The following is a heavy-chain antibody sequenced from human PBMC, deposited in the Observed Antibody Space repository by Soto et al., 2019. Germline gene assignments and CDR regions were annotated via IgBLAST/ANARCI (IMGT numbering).Heavy chain of an antibody. D-gene: IGHD4-17*01. CDR3: ALVTTGTMRPDFEY. Sequence: LPLRYNGEGVGWIRQPPGKALEWLALIYWDDDKRYSPSPKSRLTITKDTSKNQVVLTMTNMDPVDTATYYCALVTTGTMRPDFEYWRKGTLDPVTP. CDR2: IYWDDDK. V-gene: IGHV2-5*02. CDR1: LPLRYNGEG. J-gene: IGHJ4*02.